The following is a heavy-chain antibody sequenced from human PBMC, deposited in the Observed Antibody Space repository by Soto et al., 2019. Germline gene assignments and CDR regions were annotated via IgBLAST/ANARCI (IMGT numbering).Heavy chain of an antibody. CDR2: IWYDGSNK. Sequence: QVQLVESGGGVVQPGRSLRLSCAASGFTFSSYGMHWVRQAPGKGLEWVAVIWYDGSNKYYADSVKGRFTISRDNSKNTMYLQMNSLRAEDTAVYYCAGDLAVAGTKYYYYYGMDVWGQGTTVTVSS. CDR3: AGDLAVAGTKYYYYYGMDV. J-gene: IGHJ6*02. CDR1: GFTFSSYG. D-gene: IGHD6-19*01. V-gene: IGHV3-33*01.